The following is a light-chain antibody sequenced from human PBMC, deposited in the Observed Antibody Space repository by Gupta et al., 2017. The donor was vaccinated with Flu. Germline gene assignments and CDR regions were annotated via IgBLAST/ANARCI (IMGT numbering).Light chain of an antibody. CDR2: GAC. J-gene: IGKJ1*01. V-gene: IGKV3-15*01. CDR1: QSVRSN. Sequence: IVLPQSPATLSVSPGERATLSCRASQSVRSNLAWYKQQPSHGNRLSIQGACTRDTGTPVRYRVSGCGTGSTLTLRIRKLEPFAVEDCQCQQLRSETTFGPGTKVETK. CDR3: QCQQLRSETT.